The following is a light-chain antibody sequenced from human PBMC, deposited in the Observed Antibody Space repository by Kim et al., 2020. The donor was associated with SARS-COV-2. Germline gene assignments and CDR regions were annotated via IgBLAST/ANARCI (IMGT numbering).Light chain of an antibody. CDR3: QQYIHYPPT. CDR1: YILLYCSSNRNY. J-gene: IGKJ1*01. Sequence: STINCKSSYILLYCSSNRNYLGWYQQKPGQPPKLLIYWGSTRESGVPDRFSGSGSGTDFSLSISSLHAEDVSVYFCQQYIHYPPTFGQGTKVDIK. V-gene: IGKV4-1*01. CDR2: WGS.